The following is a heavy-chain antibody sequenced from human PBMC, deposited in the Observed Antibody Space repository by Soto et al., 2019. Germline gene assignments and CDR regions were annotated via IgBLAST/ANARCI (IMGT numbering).Heavy chain of an antibody. CDR2: IWYDGSNK. CDR3: ARDGAGDYYCMDV. V-gene: IGHV3-33*01. J-gene: IGHJ6*02. Sequence: QVQLVESGGGVVQPGRSLRLSCAASGFTFSSYGMHWVRQAPGKGLEWVAVIWYDGSNKDYADSMKGRFTISRDNSKNTLYLQMNSRRAEDTAVYYRARDGAGDYYCMDVWGQGTTVTVSS. D-gene: IGHD3-10*01. CDR1: GFTFSSYG.